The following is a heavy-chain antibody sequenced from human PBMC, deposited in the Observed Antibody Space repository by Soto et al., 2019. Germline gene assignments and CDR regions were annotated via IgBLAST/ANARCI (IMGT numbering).Heavy chain of an antibody. CDR3: ARRHRPSYTSDY. D-gene: IGHD4-4*01. V-gene: IGHV3-33*08. CDR1: GFNFTTYG. J-gene: IGHJ4*02. Sequence: QVQLVESGGDVVQPGRSLRLSCAASGFNFTTYGMHWVRQALGKGLEWVAVISSDGTIQYYTDSVKGRFTISRDNAKNTLYLQMNSLRDDDTAIYYCARRHRPSYTSDYWGQGTLVTVSS. CDR2: ISSDGTIQ.